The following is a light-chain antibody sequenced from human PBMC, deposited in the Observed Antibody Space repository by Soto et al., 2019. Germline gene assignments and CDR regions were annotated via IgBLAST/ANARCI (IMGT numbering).Light chain of an antibody. CDR2: DAS. Sequence: EIVMTQSPATLSVSPGGRATLSCRASQGLNTNLAWYQQKPGQAPRLLIYDASTRATGIPARFSGSGSGTDFTLTISSLQSEDFAVYYCQQYDNWPPWTFGQGTKVEIK. CDR3: QQYDNWPPWT. CDR1: QGLNTN. J-gene: IGKJ1*01. V-gene: IGKV3-15*01.